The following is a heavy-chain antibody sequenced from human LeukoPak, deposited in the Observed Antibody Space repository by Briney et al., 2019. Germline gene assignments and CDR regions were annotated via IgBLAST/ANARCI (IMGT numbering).Heavy chain of an antibody. D-gene: IGHD3-22*01. J-gene: IGHJ3*02. Sequence: PSETLSLTCTVSGGSISSYYWSWIRQPPGKGLEWIGYIYYSGSTNYNPSLKSRVTISVDTSKNQFSLKLSSVTAADTAVYYCARNYYDSSGRDAFDIWGQGTMVTVSS. CDR3: ARNYYDSSGRDAFDI. CDR2: IYYSGST. CDR1: GGSISSYY. V-gene: IGHV4-59*08.